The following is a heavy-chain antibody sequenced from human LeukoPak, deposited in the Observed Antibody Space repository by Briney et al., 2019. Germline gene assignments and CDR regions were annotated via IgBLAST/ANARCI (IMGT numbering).Heavy chain of an antibody. CDR1: GYTFTGYY. CDR2: INPNSGGT. V-gene: IGHV1-2*02. D-gene: IGHD3-16*01. J-gene: IGHJ6*04. CDR3: ARDLGGDSVMDV. Sequence: APVKVSCKASGYTFTGYYMHWVRQAPGQGLEWMGWINPNSGGTDYAQKFQGRVTMTRDTSISTAYMELSRLRSDDTAVYYCARDLGGDSVMDVWGKGTTVTISS.